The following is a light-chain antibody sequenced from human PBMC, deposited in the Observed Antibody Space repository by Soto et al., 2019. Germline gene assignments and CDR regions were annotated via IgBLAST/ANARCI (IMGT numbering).Light chain of an antibody. V-gene: IGKV1-27*01. Sequence: DIPMTQSPSSLSASVGDRVTITCRASQGISNNLAWYQQKPGKVPQLLIYGASTLQSGVPSRFSGSRSGTDFTLTISSLQPEDVATYYCQKNDSAPLTFGQGTKVEFK. CDR3: QKNDSAPLT. J-gene: IGKJ1*01. CDR2: GAS. CDR1: QGISNN.